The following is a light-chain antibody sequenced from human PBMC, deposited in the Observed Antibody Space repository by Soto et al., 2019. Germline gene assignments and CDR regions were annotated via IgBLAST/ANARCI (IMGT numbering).Light chain of an antibody. CDR3: QSHDSSRV. V-gene: IGLV1-40*01. CDR2: GNS. CDR1: SSNIGAGYD. J-gene: IGLJ2*01. Sequence: QAVVTQPPSVSGAPGQRVTISCTGSSSNIGAGYDVHWYQQLPGTAPKLLIYGNSNRPSGVPDRFSGSKSGTSASLAITGLQAEDEADYYCQSHDSSRVFGGGTKLTVL.